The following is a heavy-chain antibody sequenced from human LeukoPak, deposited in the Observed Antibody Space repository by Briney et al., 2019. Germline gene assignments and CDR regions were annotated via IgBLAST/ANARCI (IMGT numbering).Heavy chain of an antibody. J-gene: IGHJ4*02. CDR3: AGERGEEYSSGWYKRNYFDN. V-gene: IGHV4-59*12. CDR1: GGSMNGYY. D-gene: IGHD6-19*01. Sequence: KPSETLSLTCSVSGGSMNGYYWSWIRQPPRKGLEWIGYIYYSGNTKYNPSLKSRVTISVDTSKNQFSLKLTSVTGADTAVYYCAGERGEEYSSGWYKRNYFDNWGQGIRVTVSS. CDR2: IYYSGNT.